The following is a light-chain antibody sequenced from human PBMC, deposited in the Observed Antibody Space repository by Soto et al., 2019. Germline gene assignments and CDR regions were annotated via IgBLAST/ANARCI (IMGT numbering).Light chain of an antibody. V-gene: IGKV1-39*01. Sequence: DIQMTQSPSSLSASVGDRVTITCRASQNIANNLNWYQQKPGKAPKLLIYAASNLQSGVPARFSGSGSGAGFTLTISSLQLEDFATYFCQQSDSSPSTFGQGTKVEIK. J-gene: IGKJ1*01. CDR1: QNIANN. CDR2: AAS. CDR3: QQSDSSPST.